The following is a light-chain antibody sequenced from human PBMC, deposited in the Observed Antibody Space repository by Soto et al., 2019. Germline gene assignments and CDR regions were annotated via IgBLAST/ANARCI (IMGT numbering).Light chain of an antibody. J-gene: IGKJ1*01. V-gene: IGKV3-20*01. CDR2: GAS. CDR3: HHSGNSHGT. Sequence: EIVLAQSPGTLSLSPGERATLSCRTSQTISSRYLTWYQQKSGQVPRLLIYGASSRATGIPDRFSGSGSGTDFTLAISRLEPEDVAVYYCHHSGNSHGTFGQGTMVEIK. CDR1: QTISSRY.